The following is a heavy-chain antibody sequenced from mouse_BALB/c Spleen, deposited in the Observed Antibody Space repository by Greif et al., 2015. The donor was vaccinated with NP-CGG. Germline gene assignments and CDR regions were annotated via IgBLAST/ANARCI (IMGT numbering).Heavy chain of an antibody. D-gene: IGHD1-2*01. Sequence: QVQLQQPGAELVKPGASVKLSCKASGYTFTSYDINWVRQRPEQGLEWIGWIFPGDGSTKYNEKFKGKATLTTDKSSSTAYMQLSRLTPEDSAVYFCARVNSLLRLYWYFDVWGAGTTVTVSS. CDR3: ARVNSLLRLYWYFDV. J-gene: IGHJ1*01. V-gene: IGHV1S56*01. CDR1: GYTFTSYD. CDR2: IFPGDGST.